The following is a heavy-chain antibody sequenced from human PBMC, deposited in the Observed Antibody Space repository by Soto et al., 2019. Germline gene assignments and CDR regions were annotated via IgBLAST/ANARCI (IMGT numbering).Heavy chain of an antibody. J-gene: IGHJ4*02. CDR3: AHTRRRGPKLRLLVSVSLAWEQEYFYGH. CDR2: IYWDDDK. V-gene: IGHV2-5*02. CDR1: GFSLSTSGVG. Sequence: GSGPTLVNPTQTLTLTCTFSGFSLSTSGVGVGWIRQPPGKALEWLALIYWDDDKRYSPSLKSRLTTTKDTSKNQVVLTMTNMDPVDTATYYCAHTRRRGPKLRLLVSVSLAWEQEYFYGHWGKGTLVSVSS. D-gene: IGHD2-15*01.